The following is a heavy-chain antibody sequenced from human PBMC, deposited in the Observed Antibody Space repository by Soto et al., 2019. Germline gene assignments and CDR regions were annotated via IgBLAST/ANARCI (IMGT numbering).Heavy chain of an antibody. CDR2: ISSSSSYK. CDR1: GFTFSSYS. J-gene: IGHJ3*02. D-gene: IGHD2-2*01. V-gene: IGHV3-21*01. Sequence: GGSLRLSCAASGFTFSSYSMNWVRQAPGKGLEWVSSISSSSSYKYYEDSVKGRFTISRDNAKNSLYLQMNSLRAEDTAVYYCARDAMAIREAAFDIWGQGTMVTVSS. CDR3: ARDAMAIREAAFDI.